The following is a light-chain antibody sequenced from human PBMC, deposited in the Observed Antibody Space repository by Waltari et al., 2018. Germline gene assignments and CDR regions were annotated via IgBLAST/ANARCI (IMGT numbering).Light chain of an antibody. J-gene: IGLJ3*02. CDR3: CSHTFDSTWV. CDR2: AVT. Sequence: QSALTQPASVSGSPGQSITIPCTGTSSDVGVHYYVSWYQQYPGKAPKLLIYAVTKRPSGVSSRFSGSRSGNTASLTISGLQPEDEADYYCCSHTFDSTWVFGGGTKLTVL. V-gene: IGLV2-14*03. CDR1: SSDVGVHYY.